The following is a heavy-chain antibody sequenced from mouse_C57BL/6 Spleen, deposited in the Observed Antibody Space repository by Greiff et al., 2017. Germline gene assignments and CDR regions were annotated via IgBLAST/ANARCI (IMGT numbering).Heavy chain of an antibody. V-gene: IGHV1-69*01. CDR1: GYTFTSYW. D-gene: IGHD2-3*01. J-gene: IGHJ2*01. Sequence: QVHVKQPGAELVMPGASVKLSCKASGYTFTSYWMYWVKQRPGQGLEWIGEIDPSDSYTNYNQKFKGKSTLTVDKSSSTAYMQLSSLTSEDSAVYYCARRWLLRGYYFDYWGQGTTLTVSS. CDR3: ARRWLLRGYYFDY. CDR2: IDPSDSYT.